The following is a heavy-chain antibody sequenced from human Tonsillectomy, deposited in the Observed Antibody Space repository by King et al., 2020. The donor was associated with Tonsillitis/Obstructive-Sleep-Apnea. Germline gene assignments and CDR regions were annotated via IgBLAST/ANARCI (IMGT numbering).Heavy chain of an antibody. CDR3: ARLPRGELPVGYFQH. J-gene: IGHJ1*01. Sequence: QLQESGPGLVEPSETLSLTCTVSGGSISSYYWSWIRQPPGKGLEWIGYIYYSGSTNYNPSLKSRVTISVDTSKNQFSLKLSSVTAADTAVYYCARLPRGELPVGYFQHWGQGTLVTVSS. CDR1: GGSISSYY. D-gene: IGHD1-26*01. V-gene: IGHV4-59*08. CDR2: IYYSGST.